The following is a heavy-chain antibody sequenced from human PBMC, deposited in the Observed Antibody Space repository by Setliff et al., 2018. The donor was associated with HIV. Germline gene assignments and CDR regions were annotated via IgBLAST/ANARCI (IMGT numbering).Heavy chain of an antibody. J-gene: IGHJ3*02. D-gene: IGHD6-19*01. V-gene: IGHV4-39*01. CDR2: LYYSGTT. Sequence: PSETLSLTCTISGGSISNSDYYWGWIRRPPGKGLEWISSLYYSGTTYYNASLKSRVTMSVDTSKNQFFLKLNSVTAADTAVYYCARRGGIAVAGRGVTRGFDIWGQGTSVTVSS. CDR1: GGSISNSDYY. CDR3: ARRGGIAVAGRGVTRGFDI.